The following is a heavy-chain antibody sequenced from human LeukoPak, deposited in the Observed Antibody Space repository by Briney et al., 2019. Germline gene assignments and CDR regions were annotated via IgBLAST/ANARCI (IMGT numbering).Heavy chain of an antibody. J-gene: IGHJ4*02. CDR3: VRELGPPPGEDRTH. CDR2: IYSSGST. D-gene: IGHD3-10*01. Sequence: RGSPCPSRAVSGFAACSNYVSSVCQAPGKGLEWVSVIYSSGSTNYADSVKGRFTISRDNSKSTLYLQMKSLRAEDTAVYYGVRELGPPPGEDRTHWRQETLVTVSS. CDR1: GFAACSNY. V-gene: IGHV3-66*01.